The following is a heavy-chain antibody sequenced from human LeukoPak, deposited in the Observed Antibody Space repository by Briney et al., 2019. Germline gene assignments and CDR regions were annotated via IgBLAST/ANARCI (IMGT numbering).Heavy chain of an antibody. CDR1: GGSISSSSYY. J-gene: IGHJ6*03. CDR3: ARVVYYYYYMDV. Sequence: SETLSLTRTVSGGSISSSSYYWGWIRQPPGKGLEWIGSIYYSGSTYYNPSLKSRVTISVDTSKNQFSLKLSSVTAADTAVYYCARVVYYYYYMDVWGKGTTVTVSS. CDR2: IYYSGST. V-gene: IGHV4-39*07.